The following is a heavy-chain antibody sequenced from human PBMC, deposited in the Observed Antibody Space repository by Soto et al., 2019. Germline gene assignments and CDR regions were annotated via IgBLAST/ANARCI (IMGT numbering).Heavy chain of an antibody. D-gene: IGHD3-3*01. CDR2: IYYSGST. CDR1: GGSISSSSYY. J-gene: IGHJ5*02. V-gene: IGHV4-39*01. Sequence: PSETLSLTCTVSGGSISSSSYYWGWIRQPPGKGLEWIGSIYYSGSTYYNPSLKSRVTISVDTSKNQFSLKLSSVTAADTAVYYCAKKVLRFLESMNWLDPWGQGTMVTVYS. CDR3: AKKVLRFLESMNWLDP.